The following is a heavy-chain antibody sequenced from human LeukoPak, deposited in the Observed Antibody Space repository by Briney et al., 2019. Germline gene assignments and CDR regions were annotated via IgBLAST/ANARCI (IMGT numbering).Heavy chain of an antibody. CDR2: IYYSGST. D-gene: IGHD4/OR15-4a*01. V-gene: IGHV4-59*01. J-gene: IGHJ4*02. Sequence: SETLSLTCTVSGDSISSYYWSWIRQPPGKGLEWIGYIYYSGSTNYNPSLKSRVTISVDTSKNQFSLKLSSVTAADTAMYYCARVANYQSFDYWGQGTLVTVSS. CDR1: GDSISSYY. CDR3: ARVANYQSFDY.